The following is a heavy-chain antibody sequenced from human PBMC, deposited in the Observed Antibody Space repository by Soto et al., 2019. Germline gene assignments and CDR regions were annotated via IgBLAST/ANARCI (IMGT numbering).Heavy chain of an antibody. D-gene: IGHD4-17*01. CDR1: GFTVSNVW. Sequence: GGCLRHYCAASGFTVSNVWPSLVRQAPGKGLEWVGRIKSKSVGGTTEYAESVKGRFTISRDDSKNMLFLQLSSLKTEDTAAYFCTTGVYYYGGKVGDYWGQGP. CDR3: TTGVYYYGGKVGDY. V-gene: IGHV3-15*01. CDR2: IKSKSVGGTT. J-gene: IGHJ4*02.